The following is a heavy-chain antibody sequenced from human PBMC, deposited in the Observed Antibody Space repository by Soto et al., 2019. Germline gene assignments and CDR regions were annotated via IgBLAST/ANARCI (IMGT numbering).Heavy chain of an antibody. CDR1: GGSVSSGSYY. CDR3: ARGLRDGYNMYYFDY. J-gene: IGHJ4*02. Sequence: SDTLSVTCTVSGGSVSSGSYYWSWIRQPPGKGLEWIGYIYYSGSTNYNPSLKSRVTISVDTSKNQFSLKLSSVTAADTAVYYCARGLRDGYNMYYFDYWGQGTLVTVSS. CDR2: IYYSGST. V-gene: IGHV4-61*01. D-gene: IGHD5-12*01.